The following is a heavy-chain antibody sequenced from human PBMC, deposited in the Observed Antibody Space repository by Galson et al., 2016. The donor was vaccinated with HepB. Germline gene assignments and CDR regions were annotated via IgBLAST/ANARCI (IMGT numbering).Heavy chain of an antibody. Sequence: SLRLSCAASGFTFSDYYMSWIRQAPGKGLEWISYISRSSSYIIYADSVKGRFTISRDDAKNSLYLQMNSLRAEDTAVYYCARVEYASSTGANRFDYWGQGTLVTVSS. CDR2: ISRSSSYI. CDR1: GFTFSDYY. D-gene: IGHD6-6*01. J-gene: IGHJ4*02. CDR3: ARVEYASSTGANRFDY. V-gene: IGHV3-11*06.